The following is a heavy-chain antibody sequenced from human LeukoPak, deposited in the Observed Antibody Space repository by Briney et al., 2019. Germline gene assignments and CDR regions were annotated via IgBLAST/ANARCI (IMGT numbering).Heavy chain of an antibody. V-gene: IGHV4-39*07. CDR1: GGSISSSSYY. J-gene: IGHJ4*02. CDR3: ARDRFYDYVWGSYRGDFDY. CDR2: IYYSGST. D-gene: IGHD3-16*02. Sequence: PSETLSLTCTVSGGSISSSSYYWGWIRQPPGKGLEWIGSIYYSGSTYYNPSLKSRVTISVDTSKNQFSLKLSSVTAADTAVYYCARDRFYDYVWGSYRGDFDYWGQGTLVTVSS.